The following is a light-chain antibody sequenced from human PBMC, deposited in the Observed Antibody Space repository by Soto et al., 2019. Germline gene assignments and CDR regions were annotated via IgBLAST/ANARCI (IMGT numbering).Light chain of an antibody. Sequence: EIVLTQSPDTLSVSPGERATLSCRASQSVDPISLDWYQKKPGRAPKLLIYGASSRAAGIPDRFSGSGSDRDFTLTIPRLEPDDFAVYYCHQYSDSPPWTFGQGTKVEFK. CDR1: QSVDPIS. CDR3: HQYSDSPPWT. V-gene: IGKV3-20*01. J-gene: IGKJ1*01. CDR2: GAS.